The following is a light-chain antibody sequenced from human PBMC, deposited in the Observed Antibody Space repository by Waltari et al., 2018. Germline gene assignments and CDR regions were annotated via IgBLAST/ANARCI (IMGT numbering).Light chain of an antibody. CDR1: QSVTSF. J-gene: IGKJ3*01. CDR3: QQYNSFF. CDR2: RAS. Sequence: DIKMTQSPSSVSASVGDRVTITCRARQSVTSFLAWYQQKPGKAPKLLMFRASSLESGVPSRFSGSGSGTEFTLTISSLQPDDVATYYCQQYNSFFFGPGTRVDVK. V-gene: IGKV1-5*03.